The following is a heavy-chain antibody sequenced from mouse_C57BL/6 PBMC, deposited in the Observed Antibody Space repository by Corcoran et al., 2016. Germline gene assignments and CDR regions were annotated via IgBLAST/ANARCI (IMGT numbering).Heavy chain of an antibody. J-gene: IGHJ2*01. V-gene: IGHV1-26*01. Sequence: EVQLQQSGPELVKPGASVKISGKASGYTFTDYYMNWVKQSHGKSLEWIGDINPNNGGTSYNQKFKGKATLTVDKSSSTAYMELRSLTSEDSAVYYCARRWITQLGAFGDYWGQGTTLTVSS. D-gene: IGHD3-1*01. CDR3: ARRWITQLGAFGDY. CDR1: GYTFTDYY. CDR2: INPNNGGT.